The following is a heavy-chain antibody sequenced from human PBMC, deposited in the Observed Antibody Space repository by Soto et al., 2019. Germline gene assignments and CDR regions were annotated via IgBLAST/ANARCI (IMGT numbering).Heavy chain of an antibody. CDR3: ARRFTMVSLAFDGMDV. CDR1: GYSFTSYW. D-gene: IGHD3-10*01. Sequence: PGESLKISCKGAGYSFTSYWISWVRQMPGKGLEWMGRIDPSDSYTSYSPSFQGHVTISADKSISTAYLQWSSLKASDTAMYYCARRFTMVSLAFDGMDVWGQGTTVTVSS. CDR2: IDPSDSYT. J-gene: IGHJ6*02. V-gene: IGHV5-10-1*01.